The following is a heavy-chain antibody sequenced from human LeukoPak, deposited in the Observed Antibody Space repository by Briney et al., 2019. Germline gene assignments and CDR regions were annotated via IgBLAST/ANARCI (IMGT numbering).Heavy chain of an antibody. D-gene: IGHD7-27*01. Sequence: GGSLRLSCEASGFTFGTYGMTWVRQAPGQGLEWVSGITGSSTWTYYADSVRGRFTISRDNSKNTLHLQMNNLTADDTAIYYCARELVSLGTGYFDLWGRGTLVTVSS. V-gene: IGHV3-23*01. CDR1: GFTFGTYG. CDR2: ITGSSTWT. J-gene: IGHJ2*01. CDR3: ARELVSLGTGYFDL.